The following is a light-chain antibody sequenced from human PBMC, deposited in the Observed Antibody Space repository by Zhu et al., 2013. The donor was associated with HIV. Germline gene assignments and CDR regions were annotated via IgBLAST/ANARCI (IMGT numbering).Light chain of an antibody. V-gene: IGKV1-39*01. CDR1: QSITSY. Sequence: DIQMTQSPSSLSASVGDRVTITCRASQSITSYLNWYQQKPGKAPQLLIYAASSLKSGVPSRFSGSGSGRDFTLTISSLQPEDFAIYXHXSTRPRTLVTF. CDR2: AAS. J-gene: IGKJ1*01. CDR3: XSTRPRTLVT.